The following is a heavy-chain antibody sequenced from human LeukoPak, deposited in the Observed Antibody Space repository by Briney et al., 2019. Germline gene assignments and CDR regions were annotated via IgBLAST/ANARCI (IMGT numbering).Heavy chain of an antibody. CDR3: ARPGYSSPRAFDI. Sequence: SETLSLTCAVYGGSFSGYYWSWIRQPPGKGLEWIGEINHSGSTNYNPSLKSRVTISVDTSKNQFSLKLSSVTAADTAVYYCARPGYSSPRAFDIWGQGTMVTVSS. CDR2: INHSGST. J-gene: IGHJ3*02. V-gene: IGHV4-34*01. CDR1: GGSFSGYY. D-gene: IGHD6-13*01.